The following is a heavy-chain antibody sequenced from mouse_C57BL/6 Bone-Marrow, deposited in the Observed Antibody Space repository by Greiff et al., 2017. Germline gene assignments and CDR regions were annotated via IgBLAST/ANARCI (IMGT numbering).Heavy chain of an antibody. Sequence: EVKLVESGGGLVQPKGSLKLSCAASGFTFNTYAMHWVRQAPGKGLEWVARIRSKSRNYATYYADSVKDRFTISRDDSQSMLYLQMNNLKTEDTAMYYCVRDYYGSSYWYLDVCGTGTTVTDSS. J-gene: IGHJ1*03. CDR3: VRDYYGSSYWYLDV. CDR2: IRSKSRNYAT. D-gene: IGHD1-1*01. V-gene: IGHV10-3*01. CDR1: GFTFNTYA.